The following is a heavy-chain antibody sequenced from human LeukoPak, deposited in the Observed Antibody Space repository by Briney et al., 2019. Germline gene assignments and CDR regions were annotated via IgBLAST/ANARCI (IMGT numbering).Heavy chain of an antibody. V-gene: IGHV1-24*01. Sequence: ASVKVSCKVSGYTLTELSIHWVRQAPGKGLEWMGGFDPEDDETIYAQKFQGRVTMTRDMSTSTVYMELSSLRSEDTAVYYCARGGQEQLVPGIDYWGQGTLVTVSS. CDR3: ARGGQEQLVPGIDY. CDR1: GYTLTELS. D-gene: IGHD6-13*01. J-gene: IGHJ4*02. CDR2: FDPEDDET.